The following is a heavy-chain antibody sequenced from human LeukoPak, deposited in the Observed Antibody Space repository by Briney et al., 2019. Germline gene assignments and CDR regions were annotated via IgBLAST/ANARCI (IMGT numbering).Heavy chain of an antibody. V-gene: IGHV3-7*01. CDR1: GFTFSSYW. Sequence: PGGSLRLSCAASGFTFSSYWMSWVRQAPGKGLEWVANIKQDGSEKYYVDSVKGRFTISRDNAKNSLYLQMNSLRAEDTAVYYCARRGRGGTMANGAFDYWGQGTLVTVSS. J-gene: IGHJ4*02. CDR2: IKQDGSEK. CDR3: ARRGRGGTMANGAFDY. D-gene: IGHD3-10*01.